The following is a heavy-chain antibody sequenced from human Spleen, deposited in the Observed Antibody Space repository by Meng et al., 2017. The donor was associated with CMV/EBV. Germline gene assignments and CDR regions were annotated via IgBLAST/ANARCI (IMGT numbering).Heavy chain of an antibody. CDR1: GGSISSSSYY. CDR3: ASPLGILGIVDL. J-gene: IGHJ2*01. V-gene: IGHV4-39*01. Sequence: QLQLQESGPGLVKPSAPWSLTCTVSGGSISSSSYYWGWIRQPPGKGLEWIGSIYYSGSTYYNPSLKSRVTISVDTSKNQFPLKLSSVTAADTAVYYCASPLGILGIVDLWGRGTLVTVSS. D-gene: IGHD7-27*01. CDR2: IYYSGST.